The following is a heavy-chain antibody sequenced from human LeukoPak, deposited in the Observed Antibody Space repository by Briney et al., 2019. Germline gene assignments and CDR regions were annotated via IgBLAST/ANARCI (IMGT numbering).Heavy chain of an antibody. CDR1: GGSISSSSCY. Sequence: SETLSLTCTVSGGSISSSSCYWGWIRQPPGKGLEWIGSIYYSGSTYYNPSLKSRVTISVDTSKNQFFLKLSSVTAADTAVYYCARRDGNNDAFDIWGQGTMVTVSS. D-gene: IGHD4-23*01. CDR3: ARRDGNNDAFDI. J-gene: IGHJ3*02. CDR2: IYYSGST. V-gene: IGHV4-39*01.